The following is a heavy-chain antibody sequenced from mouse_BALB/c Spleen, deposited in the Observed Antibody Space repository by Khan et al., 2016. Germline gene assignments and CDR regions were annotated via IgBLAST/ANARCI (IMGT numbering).Heavy chain of an antibody. V-gene: IGHV3-8*02. Sequence: EVKLLESGPSLVKPSQTLSLTCSVTGDSITSGNWNWIRKFPGNKLEYLGYISYSGNTYYNPSLKSRISITRDTSKNEYYLQLNSVTTEDTATYXCASAYGYNIWYFDVWGAGTTVTVSS. J-gene: IGHJ1*01. CDR2: ISYSGNT. CDR3: ASAYGYNIWYFDV. CDR1: GDSITSGN. D-gene: IGHD1-1*01.